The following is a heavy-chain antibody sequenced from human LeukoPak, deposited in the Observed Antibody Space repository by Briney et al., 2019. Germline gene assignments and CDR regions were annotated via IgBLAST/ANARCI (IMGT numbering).Heavy chain of an antibody. Sequence: GGSLRLSCAASGFTFSSYAMHWVRQAPGKGLEWVAVISYDGSNKYYADSVKGRFTISRDNSKNTLYLQMNSLRAEDTAVYYCAREKQQPYYYYYGMDVWGQGTTVTVSS. J-gene: IGHJ6*02. V-gene: IGHV3-30-3*01. CDR1: GFTFSSYA. CDR2: ISYDGSNK. CDR3: AREKQQPYYYYYGMDV. D-gene: IGHD6-13*01.